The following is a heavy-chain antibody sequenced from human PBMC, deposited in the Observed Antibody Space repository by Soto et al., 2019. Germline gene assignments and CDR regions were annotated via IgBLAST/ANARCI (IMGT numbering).Heavy chain of an antibody. CDR2: ISTYNGNT. V-gene: IGHV1-18*01. J-gene: IGHJ6*02. CDR3: ARDRVVPPAMIEYGMDV. CDR1: GYTFTSYD. D-gene: IGHD2-2*01. Sequence: ASVKVSCKTSGYTFTSYDISWVRQAPGQRLEWMGWISTYNGNTNYAQKLQGRVTMTTDTSTSTAYMELRSLRSDDTAVYYCARDRVVPPAMIEYGMDVWGQGTTVTVSS.